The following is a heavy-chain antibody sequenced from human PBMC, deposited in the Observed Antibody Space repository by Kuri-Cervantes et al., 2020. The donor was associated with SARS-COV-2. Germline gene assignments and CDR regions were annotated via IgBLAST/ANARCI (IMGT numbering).Heavy chain of an antibody. D-gene: IGHD2-8*01. CDR3: ASRKRELVYATRGGYFDL. CDR1: GYTFTSYG. V-gene: IGHV1-18*01. CDR2: ISAYNGNT. Sequence: ASVKVSCKASGYTFTSYGISWVRQAPGQGLEWMGWISAYNGNTNYAQKLQGRVTMTTDTSTSTAYMELRSLRSDDTAVYYCASRKRELVYATRGGYFDLWGRGTLVTVSS. J-gene: IGHJ2*01.